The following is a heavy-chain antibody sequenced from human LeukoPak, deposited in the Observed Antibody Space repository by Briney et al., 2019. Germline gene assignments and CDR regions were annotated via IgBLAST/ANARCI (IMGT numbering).Heavy chain of an antibody. Sequence: PSETLSLTCTVSGGSVRSDSNYWSWIRQPPGKGLEWIGYIYYSGTTNYNPSLKSRVTISVDTSKNQFSLKLSSVTAADTAVYYCAREDYCSGGSCYSGYFQHWGQGTLVTVSS. CDR2: IYYSGTT. J-gene: IGHJ1*01. V-gene: IGHV4-61*01. CDR3: AREDYCSGGSCYSGYFQH. D-gene: IGHD2-15*01. CDR1: GGSVRSDSNY.